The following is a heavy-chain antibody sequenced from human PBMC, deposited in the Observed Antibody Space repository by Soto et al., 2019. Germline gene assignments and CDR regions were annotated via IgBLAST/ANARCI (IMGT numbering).Heavy chain of an antibody. Sequence: QVTLKESGPVLVKPTETLTLTCTVSGLSLSNGRMGVSWIRQPPGKALAWLAHIFSNEDKSYSTSLRSRLTSAQDTSRRQVVLTMTNMDPRDSATYYCASIKDCSRTDCYLSSCDPWGQGTMVTVSS. CDR2: IFSNEDK. J-gene: IGHJ5*02. CDR1: GLSLSNGRMG. V-gene: IGHV2-26*01. CDR3: ASIKDCSRTDCYLSSCDP. D-gene: IGHD2-2*01.